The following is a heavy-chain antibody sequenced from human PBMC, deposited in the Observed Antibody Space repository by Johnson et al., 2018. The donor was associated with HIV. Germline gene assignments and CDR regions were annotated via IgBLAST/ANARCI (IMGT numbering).Heavy chain of an antibody. Sequence: VTLVESGRGVVQPGGSLRLSCAASGFTFSSYALHWVRQAPGKGLEWVGRTTDKLHSYTPNYAASVNGRVTISRDDSRKSLYLQINSLRTEDTAVYYCARDSGEMWALRIAFDIWGQGTMVTVSS. J-gene: IGHJ3*02. CDR3: ARDSGEMWALRIAFDI. CDR2: TTDKLHSYTP. CDR1: GFTFSSYA. V-gene: IGHV3-72*01. D-gene: IGHD1-26*01.